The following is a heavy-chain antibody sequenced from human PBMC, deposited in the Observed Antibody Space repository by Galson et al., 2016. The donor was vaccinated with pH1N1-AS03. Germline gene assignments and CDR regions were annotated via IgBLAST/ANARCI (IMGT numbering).Heavy chain of an antibody. CDR2: LKSKTGGGTA. V-gene: IGHV3-15*01. Sequence: SLRLSCAASGSTFSDAWMSWVRQAPGKGLEWVGRLKSKTGGGTADYAAPVKGRFTISRDDSKNTLYLQMNSLKTEDTAVYYCTTRSHYNYGMDVWGQGTTVTVSS. J-gene: IGHJ6*02. CDR1: GSTFSDAW. CDR3: TTRSHYNYGMDV.